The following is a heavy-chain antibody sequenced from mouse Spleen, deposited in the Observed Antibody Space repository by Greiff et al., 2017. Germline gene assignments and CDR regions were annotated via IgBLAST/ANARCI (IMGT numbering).Heavy chain of an antibody. CDR2: ISSGSSTI. CDR1: GFTFSSFG. D-gene: IGHD1-1*01. Sequence: EVQLVESGGGLVQPGGSRKLSCAASGFTFSSFGMHWVRQAPEKGLEWVAYISSGSSTIYYADTVKGRFTISRDNPKNTLFLQMTSLRSEDTAMYYCARSTTVVAPWDFDVWGAGTTVTVSS. J-gene: IGHJ1*01. CDR3: ARSTTVVAPWDFDV. V-gene: IGHV5-17*02.